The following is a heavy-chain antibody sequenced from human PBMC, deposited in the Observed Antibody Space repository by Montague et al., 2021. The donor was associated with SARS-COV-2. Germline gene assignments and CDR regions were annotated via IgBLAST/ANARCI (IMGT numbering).Heavy chain of an antibody. CDR3: ARHGPYYEISTGYFRPYYLDH. Sequence: SETLSLTCSVSGGTLSSTSFYWGWIRQPPGRGLEWIGTMHYSERPXYXXXXQXRVTISADRSKNRFSLNLGSVTASDTAVYYCARHGPYYEISTGYFRPYYLDHWGQGSLVTVAS. V-gene: IGHV4-39*01. J-gene: IGHJ4*02. D-gene: IGHD3-9*01. CDR1: GGTLSSTSFY. CDR2: MHYSERP.